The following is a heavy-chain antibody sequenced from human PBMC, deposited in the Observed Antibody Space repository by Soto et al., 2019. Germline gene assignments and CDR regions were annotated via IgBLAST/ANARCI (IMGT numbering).Heavy chain of an antibody. J-gene: IGHJ5*02. V-gene: IGHV4-4*07. CDR3: ARGQRFSDWFDP. D-gene: IGHD3-3*01. CDR1: GGAIGSHY. CDR2: IYSSGST. Sequence: PSETLSLTCTLSGGAIGSHYWTWIRQPAGKGLEWIGRIYSSGSTQYNPSLQSRVTMSLDTSKNQFSLRLESVTAADTAVYYCARGQRFSDWFDPWGQGTLVTVSS.